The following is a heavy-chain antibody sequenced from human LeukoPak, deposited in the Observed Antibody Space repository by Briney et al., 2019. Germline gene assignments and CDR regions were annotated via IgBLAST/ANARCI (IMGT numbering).Heavy chain of an antibody. Sequence: GGSLRLSCAASGFTVRSNYMSWVRQAPGKGLEWVSVIYSGGSTYYADSVKGRFTISRHNSKNTLYLQMNSLRAEGTAVYYCARAAGESFSFDYWGQGTLVTVSS. D-gene: IGHD3-16*01. V-gene: IGHV3-53*04. CDR3: ARAAGESFSFDY. CDR2: IYSGGST. J-gene: IGHJ4*02. CDR1: GFTVRSNY.